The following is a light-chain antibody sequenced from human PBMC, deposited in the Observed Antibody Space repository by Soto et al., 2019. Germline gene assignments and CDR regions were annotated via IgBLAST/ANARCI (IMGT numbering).Light chain of an antibody. V-gene: IGKV1-5*03. CDR3: HQYSASHT. J-gene: IGKJ4*01. CDR1: ESISSW. Sequence: DIQMTQSPSTLSASVGDRIIITCRASESISSWLAWYQQKPGKAPKLLIYKASTLESGVPSRFSASGSGTEFTLTISSLQPDDSATYFCHQYSASHTFGGGPKVDIK. CDR2: KAS.